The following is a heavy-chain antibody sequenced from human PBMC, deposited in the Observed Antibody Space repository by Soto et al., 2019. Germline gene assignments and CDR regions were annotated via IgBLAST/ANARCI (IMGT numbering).Heavy chain of an antibody. CDR1: NGSFSAYF. D-gene: IGHD6-13*01. V-gene: IGHV4-34*01. Sequence: QVQLQQWGAGLLKPSETLSLTCAVYNGSFSAYFWTWIRQPPGKGLEWIGEFRHTGSTNYNPSLRSRVTISGGTSKNQFSLRLSSVTAADTAVYFCARGLRATGAQNWFDPWGQGTRVTVSS. CDR3: ARGLRATGAQNWFDP. CDR2: FRHTGST. J-gene: IGHJ5*02.